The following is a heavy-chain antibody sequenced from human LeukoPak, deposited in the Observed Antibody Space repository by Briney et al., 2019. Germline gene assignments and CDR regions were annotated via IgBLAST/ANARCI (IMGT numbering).Heavy chain of an antibody. D-gene: IGHD3-10*01. Sequence: SETLSLTCTVSGGSIRSSRYYWGWIRPSPGKRLEWIGSVSFFGNSYYRSSLLSRLTISIDRSKTQISLNPTSVTAADTAVYYCATHGEGSYFESWGQGTLVTVSS. CDR1: GGSIRSSRYY. V-gene: IGHV4-39*01. CDR3: ATHGEGSYFES. CDR2: VSFFGNS. J-gene: IGHJ4*02.